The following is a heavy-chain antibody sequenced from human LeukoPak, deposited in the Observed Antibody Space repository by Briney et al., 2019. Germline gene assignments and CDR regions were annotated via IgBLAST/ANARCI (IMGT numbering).Heavy chain of an antibody. J-gene: IGHJ5*02. CDR2: LRGNGET. CDR1: GFSFSNYA. D-gene: IGHD6-13*01. V-gene: IGHV3-23*01. CDR3: AVFSSSWYEGNWFDP. Sequence: GGSLRLSCTASGFSFSNYAMSWVRQAPARGPEWVSSLRGNGETFYADSVKGRCTLSRDNSKNTLYLQMNSLRAEDTAVYYCAVFSSSWYEGNWFDPWGQGTLVTVST.